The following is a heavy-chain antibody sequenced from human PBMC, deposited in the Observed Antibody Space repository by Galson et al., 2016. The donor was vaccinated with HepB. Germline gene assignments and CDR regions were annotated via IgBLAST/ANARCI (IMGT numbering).Heavy chain of an antibody. CDR2: ISKTGDTT. V-gene: IGHV3-30-3*01. J-gene: IGHJ6*02. CDR3: VEQRKGAPYGMDV. Sequence: SLRLSCAASGFTFSDWDFHWVRQAPGKGLDWVAVISKTGDTTFYGDSVKGRFTISRDNSKNTLYLQMNSLRAEDTAVYYCVEQRKGAPYGMDVWGQGTTVTVSS. CDR1: GFTFSDWD. D-gene: IGHD1/OR15-1a*01.